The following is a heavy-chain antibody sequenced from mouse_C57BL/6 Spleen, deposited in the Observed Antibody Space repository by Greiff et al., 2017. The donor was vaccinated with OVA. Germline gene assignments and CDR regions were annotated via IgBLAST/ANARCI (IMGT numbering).Heavy chain of an antibody. V-gene: IGHV1-80*01. CDR1: GYAFSSYW. D-gene: IGHD2-10*02. J-gene: IGHJ4*01. Sequence: QVQLQQSGAELVKPGASVKISCKASGYAFSSYWMNWVKQRPGKGLEWIGQIYPGDGDTNYNGKFKGKATLTADKSSSTAYMQLSSLTSEDSAVYFCARWPSKQYAMDYWGQGTSVTVSS. CDR2: IYPGDGDT. CDR3: ARWPSKQYAMDY.